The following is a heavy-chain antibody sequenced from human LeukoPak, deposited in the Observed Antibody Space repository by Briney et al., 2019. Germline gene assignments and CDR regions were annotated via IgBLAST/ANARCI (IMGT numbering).Heavy chain of an antibody. J-gene: IGHJ4*02. V-gene: IGHV3-23*01. CDR2: ISGSGGST. Sequence: QSGGSLRLSCAASGFTFSSYAMSWVRQAPGKGLEWVSAISGSGGSTYYADSVKGRFTISRDNSKNTLYLQMNSLRAEDTAVYYCARAEYQLPYYFDYWGQGTLVTVSS. D-gene: IGHD2-2*01. CDR1: GFTFSSYA. CDR3: ARAEYQLPYYFDY.